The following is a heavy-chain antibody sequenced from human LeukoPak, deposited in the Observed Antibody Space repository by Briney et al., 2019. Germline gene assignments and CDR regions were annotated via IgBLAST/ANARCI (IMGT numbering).Heavy chain of an antibody. CDR2: INPNSGDT. CDR1: GYTFTGYY. CDR3: ASVRAYYYDSSGHTFDY. Sequence: ASVKVSCKASGYTFTGYYMHWVRQAPGQGLEWMGWINPNSGDTNYAQKFQGRVTMTRDTSISTAYMELSRLRSDDTAVYYCASVRAYYYDSSGHTFDYWGQGTLVTVSS. V-gene: IGHV1-2*02. J-gene: IGHJ4*02. D-gene: IGHD3-22*01.